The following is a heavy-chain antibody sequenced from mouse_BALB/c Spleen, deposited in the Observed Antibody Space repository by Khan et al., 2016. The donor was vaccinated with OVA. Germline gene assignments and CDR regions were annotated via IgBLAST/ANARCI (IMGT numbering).Heavy chain of an antibody. CDR3: ARGNYYEYYFDY. D-gene: IGHD1-1*01. J-gene: IGHJ2*01. CDR2: ISYSGVT. V-gene: IGHV3-2*02. Sequence: EVQLQESGPGLVKPSQSLSLTRTVTGYSITSGYAWNWIRQFPGNKLEWMGYISYSGVTSYTPSLKSRISITRDTSKNQFFLQLNSVTTEDTATYYCARGNYYEYYFDYWGQGTPLTVSS. CDR1: GYSITSGYA.